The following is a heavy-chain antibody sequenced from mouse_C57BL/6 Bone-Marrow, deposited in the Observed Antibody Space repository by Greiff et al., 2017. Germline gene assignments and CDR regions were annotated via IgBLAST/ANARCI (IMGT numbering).Heavy chain of an antibody. D-gene: IGHD2-3*01. CDR2: IYPGGGYT. CDR3: ASSKKRRWLLPFAY. Sequence: QVQLQQSGAELVRPGTSVKMSCKASGYTFTNYWIGWAKQRPGHGLEWIGDIYPGGGYTNYNEKFKGKATLTADKSSSTAYMQFSSLTSEDSAIYYCASSKKRRWLLPFAYWGQGTLVTVSA. V-gene: IGHV1-63*01. CDR1: GYTFTNYW. J-gene: IGHJ3*01.